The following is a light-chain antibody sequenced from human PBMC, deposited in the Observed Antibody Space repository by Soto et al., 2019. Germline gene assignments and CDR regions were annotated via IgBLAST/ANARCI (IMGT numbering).Light chain of an antibody. J-gene: IGLJ3*02. CDR1: RSDVGGYNL. V-gene: IGLV2-23*01. Sequence: QSALTQPASVSGSPGQSITISCTGTRSDVGGYNLVSWYQQHPGKAPTLMIYDDIKRPSGVSPRFSGSKSGNTASLTISGLQDEDEADYFCCSYAGSISWVFGGGTSSPS. CDR2: DDI. CDR3: CSYAGSISWV.